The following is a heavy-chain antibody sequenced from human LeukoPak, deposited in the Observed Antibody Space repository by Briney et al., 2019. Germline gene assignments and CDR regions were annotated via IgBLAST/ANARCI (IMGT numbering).Heavy chain of an antibody. Sequence: ASVKVSCMPSVGTFSSYAISWVRPAPGQGLEWMGRIIPIFGTANYAQKFQGRVTITTDESTSTAYMELSSLRSEDTAVYYCARGNRLVIGSEEIDIWGQGTMVTVSS. V-gene: IGHV1-69*05. D-gene: IGHD3-10*01. J-gene: IGHJ3*02. CDR3: ARGNRLVIGSEEIDI. CDR1: VGTFSSYA. CDR2: IIPIFGTA.